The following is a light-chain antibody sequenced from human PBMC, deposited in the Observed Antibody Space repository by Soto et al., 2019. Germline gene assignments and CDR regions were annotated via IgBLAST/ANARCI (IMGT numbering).Light chain of an antibody. CDR3: QQYGSSPFT. Sequence: EIGLTQSPGTLSLSPGERATLSCRASQSVSNSYLAWYQQKPGQAPRLLIYGASSRATGIPDRFSGSGSGTDFTLTISRLEPEDFAVYYCQQYGSSPFTFGPGTIVDIK. J-gene: IGKJ3*01. V-gene: IGKV3-20*01. CDR1: QSVSNSY. CDR2: GAS.